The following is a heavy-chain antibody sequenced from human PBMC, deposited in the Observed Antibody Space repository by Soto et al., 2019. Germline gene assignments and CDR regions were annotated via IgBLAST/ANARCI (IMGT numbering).Heavy chain of an antibody. CDR2: IWSDGSNE. CDR3: ARERTFGDNKHNYMDV. V-gene: IGHV3-33*01. D-gene: IGHD3-10*01. J-gene: IGHJ6*03. CDR1: EFTFSRHG. Sequence: QVQLVESGGGVVQPGRSLRLSCAASEFTFSRHGMHWVRQAPGKGLQWVGVIWSDGSNEVYADSVKGRFIISRDNSKNILYVQMNSLRAEETAVYYCARERTFGDNKHNYMDVWGTGITVTVSS.